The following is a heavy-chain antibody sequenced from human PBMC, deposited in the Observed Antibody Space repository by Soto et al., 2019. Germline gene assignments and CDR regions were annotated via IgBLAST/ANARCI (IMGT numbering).Heavy chain of an antibody. J-gene: IGHJ5*02. D-gene: IGHD3-3*01. CDR3: GRDLASFGVADGKIDP. CDR1: GGSISSGDYY. CDR2: IYYSGST. V-gene: IGHV4-30-4*01. Sequence: SETLSLTCTVSGGSISSGDYYWSWVRQPPGKGLEWIGSIYYSGSTFYNPSLKSRLTISLDTSKNQFCLKLNSVTAADTAVYYCGRDLASFGVADGKIDPWGQGTLVTVSS.